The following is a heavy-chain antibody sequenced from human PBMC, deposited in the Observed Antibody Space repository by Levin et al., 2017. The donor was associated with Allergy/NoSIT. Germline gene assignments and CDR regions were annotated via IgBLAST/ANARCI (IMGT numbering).Heavy chain of an antibody. CDR3: ANANKFAFHV. Sequence: SCAASGFTFSSYAMSWARQAPGKGLEWVSLITGSGSSTYYADSVKGRFTISRDNSKNTLYLQMDSLRAEDTALYYCANANKFAFHVWGQGTMVSVSS. V-gene: IGHV3-23*01. CDR1: GFTFSSYA. CDR2: ITGSGSST. J-gene: IGHJ3*01.